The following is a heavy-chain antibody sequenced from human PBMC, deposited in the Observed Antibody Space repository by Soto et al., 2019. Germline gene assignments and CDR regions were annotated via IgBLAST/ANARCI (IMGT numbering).Heavy chain of an antibody. Sequence: QVQLQESGPGLVKPSGTLSLTCAVSGGSISSSNWWSWVRQTPGKGLEWIGEIYHSGSTNYNPSLKSRVTISVDKSKDQFSLELSSVSAADTAVYYCAGERAFGESSPGYYYYGMDVWGQGTTVTVSS. CDR2: IYHSGST. CDR3: AGERAFGESSPGYYYYGMDV. V-gene: IGHV4-4*02. CDR1: GGSISSSNW. J-gene: IGHJ6*02. D-gene: IGHD3-10*01.